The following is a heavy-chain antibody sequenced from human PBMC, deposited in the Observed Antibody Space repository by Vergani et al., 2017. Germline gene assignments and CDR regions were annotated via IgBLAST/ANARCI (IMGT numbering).Heavy chain of an antibody. CDR2: VNHSGSI. D-gene: IGHD3-10*01. CDR3: ARVSRFGDPRHYYHYHYMDV. CDR1: GGSFTKHY. Sequence: QVQLQQWGAGLLKPSETLSLKCAVYGGSFTKHYWSWIRQPPGKGLEWIGEVNHSGSINYSPSLKSGITISIDTSKQQFSLTLSSVTAAGTAVYYCARVSRFGDPRHYYHYHYMDVWGSGTTVTVS. V-gene: IGHV4-34*01. J-gene: IGHJ6*03.